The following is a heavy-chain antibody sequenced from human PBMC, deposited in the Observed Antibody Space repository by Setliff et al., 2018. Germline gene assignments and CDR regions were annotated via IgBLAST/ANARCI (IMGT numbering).Heavy chain of an antibody. D-gene: IGHD4-17*01. V-gene: IGHV1-18*01. Sequence: RASVKVSCKTSGYSFSNYGISWVRQAPGQGLEWLGWIGAHNSNTNYAEKFQGRLSMTTDTSKSTAYMELRSLRSDDTAVYLCARDPRRSYADFVSNWFDPWGQGTPVTVSS. CDR1: GYSFSNYG. J-gene: IGHJ5*02. CDR2: IGAHNSNT. CDR3: ARDPRRSYADFVSNWFDP.